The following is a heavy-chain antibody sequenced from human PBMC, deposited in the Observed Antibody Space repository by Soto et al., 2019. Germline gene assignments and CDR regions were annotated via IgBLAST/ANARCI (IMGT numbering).Heavy chain of an antibody. CDR1: GYTFTSYY. CDR3: ARETRFYYDSSGFPHSDAFDI. Sequence: GASVKVSCKASGYTFTSYYMHWVRQAPGQGLEWMGIINPSGGSTSYAQKFQGRVTMTRDTSTSTVYMELSSLRSEDTAVYYCARETRFYYDSSGFPHSDAFDIWDQGTMVTVSS. J-gene: IGHJ3*02. CDR2: INPSGGST. D-gene: IGHD3-22*01. V-gene: IGHV1-46*01.